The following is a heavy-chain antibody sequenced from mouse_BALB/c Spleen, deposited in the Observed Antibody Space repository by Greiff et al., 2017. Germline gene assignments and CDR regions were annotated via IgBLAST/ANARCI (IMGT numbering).Heavy chain of an antibody. J-gene: IGHJ2*01. CDR3: AYYYGSSLDY. CDR2: IDPANGNT. Sequence: EVKLMESGAELVKPGASVKLSCTASGFNIKDTYMHWVKQRPEQGLEWIGRIDPANGNTKYDPKFQGKATITADTSSNTAYLQLSSLTSEDTAVYYCAYYYGSSLDYWGQGTTLTVSS. D-gene: IGHD1-1*01. V-gene: IGHV14-3*02. CDR1: GFNIKDTY.